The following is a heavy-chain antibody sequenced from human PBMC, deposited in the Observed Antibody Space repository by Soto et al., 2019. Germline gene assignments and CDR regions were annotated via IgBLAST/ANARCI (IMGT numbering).Heavy chain of an antibody. J-gene: IGHJ6*02. Sequence: QVQLVESGGGVVQPGRSLRLSCAASGFTFSSYGMHWVRQAPGKGLEWVAVISYDGSNKYYADSVKGRFTISRDNSKNTLYLQMNSLRAEDTAVYYCAKGHMYYYDGCGYDYDGMDVWGQGTTVTVSS. CDR1: GFTFSSYG. CDR2: ISYDGSNK. CDR3: AKGHMYYYDGCGYDYDGMDV. D-gene: IGHD3-22*01. V-gene: IGHV3-30*18.